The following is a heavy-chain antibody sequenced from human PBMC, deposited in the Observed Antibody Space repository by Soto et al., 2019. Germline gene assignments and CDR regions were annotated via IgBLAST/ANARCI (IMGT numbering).Heavy chain of an antibody. V-gene: IGHV5-51*01. CDR3: ARQGFCSSTSCYTVDY. CDR1: GYSFTNYW. J-gene: IGHJ4*02. CDR2: IYPGDSNT. Sequence: GESLKISCKGSGYSFTNYWIGWVRQMPGKGLEWMWIIYPGDSNTRYSPSFQGQVTISADKSISTAYLQWSSLKASDTAMYYCARQGFCSSTSCYTVDYWGQGTRVTVSS. D-gene: IGHD2-2*02.